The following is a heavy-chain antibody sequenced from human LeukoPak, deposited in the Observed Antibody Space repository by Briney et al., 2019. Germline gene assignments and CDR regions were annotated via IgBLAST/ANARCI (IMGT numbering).Heavy chain of an antibody. CDR2: ISSSSSTI. CDR3: AREGVYDYYGSGSYWSL. V-gene: IGHV3-48*01. Sequence: HAGGSLRLSCAASGFTFSSYSMNWVRQAPGKGLEWVSYISSSSSTIYYADSVKGRFTISRDNSKNTLYLQMNSLRAEDTAVYYCAREGVYDYYGSGSYWSLWGQGTLVTVSS. CDR1: GFTFSSYS. D-gene: IGHD3-10*01. J-gene: IGHJ4*02.